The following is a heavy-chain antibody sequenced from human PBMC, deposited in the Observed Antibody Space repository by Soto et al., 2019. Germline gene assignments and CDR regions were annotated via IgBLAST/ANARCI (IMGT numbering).Heavy chain of an antibody. D-gene: IGHD3-10*01. Sequence: QVQLQQWGAGLLKPSETLSLTCAVYVGSFSGYYWCWIRQPPGKGLVWFGEINNSGSTTYNPSLKSRVTLSVDTSKNQFSLKLSSVTAADTAVYYCARAGPRTMVRGVIISDDYWGQGTLVTVSS. CDR3: ARAGPRTMVRGVIISDDY. CDR2: INNSGST. J-gene: IGHJ4*02. CDR1: VGSFSGYY. V-gene: IGHV4-34*01.